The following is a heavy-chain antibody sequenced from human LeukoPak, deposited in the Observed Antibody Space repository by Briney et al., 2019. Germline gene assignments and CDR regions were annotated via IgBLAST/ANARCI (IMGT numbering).Heavy chain of an antibody. D-gene: IGHD3-16*01. CDR2: IKQDGSEK. J-gene: IGHJ4*01. Sequence: GGSLRPSCAASGFSLSNHWMNWVRQAPGKGLEWVANIKQDGSEKYYVASVTGRFTVSRDDAKNSLYLQMNSLRAEDTAVYYCARDWAFDYWGQGTLVTVAS. CDR1: GFSLSNHW. CDR3: ARDWAFDY. V-gene: IGHV3-7*01.